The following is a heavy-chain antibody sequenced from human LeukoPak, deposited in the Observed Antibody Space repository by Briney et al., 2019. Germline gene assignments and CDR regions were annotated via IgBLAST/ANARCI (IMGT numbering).Heavy chain of an antibody. D-gene: IGHD5-18*01. CDR3: ARRPLSLARGYSYGYIAFDI. V-gene: IGHV4-61*05. J-gene: IGHJ3*02. Sequence: PSETLSLTCTVSGGSISSSNYYWSWIRQPPGKGLEWIGYIYYSGSTNYNPSLKSRVTISVDTSKNQFSLKLSSVTAADTAVYYCARRPLSLARGYSYGYIAFDIWGQGTMVTVSS. CDR1: GGSISSSNYY. CDR2: IYYSGST.